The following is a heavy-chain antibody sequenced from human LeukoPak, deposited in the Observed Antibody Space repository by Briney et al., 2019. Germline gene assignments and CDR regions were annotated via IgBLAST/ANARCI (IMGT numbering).Heavy chain of an antibody. Sequence: TETLSLTCTVSGYSISSGYYWGWIRQPPGKGLEWIGSIYHSGSTYYNPSLKSRATISVDTSKNQFSLKLSSVTAADTAVYYCARTLGLSIVVVPAAGFDYWGQGTLVTVSS. V-gene: IGHV4-38-2*02. CDR1: GYSISSGYY. J-gene: IGHJ4*02. CDR3: ARTLGLSIVVVPAAGFDY. CDR2: IYHSGST. D-gene: IGHD2-2*01.